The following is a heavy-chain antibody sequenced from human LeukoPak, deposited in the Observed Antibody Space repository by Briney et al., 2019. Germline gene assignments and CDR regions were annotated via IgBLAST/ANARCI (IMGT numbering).Heavy chain of an antibody. J-gene: IGHJ4*02. Sequence: SETLSLTCTVSGGSVSSSSYYWGWIRQPPGKGLEWIGSIYYSGSTYYNPSLKSRVTISVDTSKNQFSLKLSSVTAADTAVYYCARQSFWSGYYGEEFDYWGQGTLVTVSS. D-gene: IGHD3-3*01. CDR3: ARQSFWSGYYGEEFDY. V-gene: IGHV4-39*01. CDR2: IYYSGST. CDR1: GGSVSSSSYY.